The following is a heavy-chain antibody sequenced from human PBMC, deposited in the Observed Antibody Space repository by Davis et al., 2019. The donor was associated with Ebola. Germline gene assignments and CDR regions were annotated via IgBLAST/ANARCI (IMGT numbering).Heavy chain of an antibody. D-gene: IGHD4-17*01. CDR2: IYYSGST. CDR3: ARGTTVIYYYYYGMDV. CDR1: GGSISSSSYY. V-gene: IGHV4-39*07. J-gene: IGHJ6*02. Sequence: MPSETLSLTCTVSGGSISSSSYYWGWIRQPPGKGLEWIGSIYYSGSTNYNPSLKSRVTISVDTSKNQFSLKLSSVTAADTAVYYCARGTTVIYYYYYGMDVWGQGTTVTVSS.